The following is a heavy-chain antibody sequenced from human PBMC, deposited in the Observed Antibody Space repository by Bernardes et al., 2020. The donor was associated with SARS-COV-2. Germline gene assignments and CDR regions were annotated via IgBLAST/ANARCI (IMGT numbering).Heavy chain of an antibody. J-gene: IGHJ6*02. CDR3: ASQEVDIAAGPSYYGMDV. CDR1: GGSISSGSYY. Sequence: SETLSLTCTVSGGSISSGSYYWNWIRQPAGKGLEWIGHIYTSGSTNYNPSLKSRVTISVTTSKNQFSLKLSSVTAADTAVYYCASQEVDIAAGPSYYGMDVWGQGTTVTVSS. CDR2: IYTSGST. V-gene: IGHV4-61*09. D-gene: IGHD6-13*01.